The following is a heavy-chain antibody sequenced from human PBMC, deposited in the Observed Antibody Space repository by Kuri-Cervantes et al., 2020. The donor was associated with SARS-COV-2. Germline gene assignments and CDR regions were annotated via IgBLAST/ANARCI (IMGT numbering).Heavy chain of an antibody. V-gene: IGHV3-23*01. CDR1: GFTFSSYA. J-gene: IGHJ5*02. Sequence: ESLKISCAASGFTFSSYAMSWVRQAPGKGLEWVSAISGSGGSTYYADSVKGQFTISRDNSKNTLYLQMNSLRAEDTAVYYCAKVQQLGSSWYWFDPWGQGTLVTVSS. CDR3: AKVQQLGSSWYWFDP. D-gene: IGHD6-13*01. CDR2: ISGSGGST.